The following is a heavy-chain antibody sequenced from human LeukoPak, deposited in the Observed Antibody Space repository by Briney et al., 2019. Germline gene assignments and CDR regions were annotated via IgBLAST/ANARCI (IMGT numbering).Heavy chain of an antibody. V-gene: IGHV4-59*01. Sequence: PSETLSLTCTVSGVSISSYYWNWIRQPPGKGLEWIGYIYYSGNTNYNPSLESRVTISIDTSKSQISLRLSSVTTADTAVYYCARGGGSPEFWGQGTQVTVSS. CDR2: IYYSGNT. CDR1: GVSISSYY. J-gene: IGHJ4*02. D-gene: IGHD1-26*01. CDR3: ARGGGSPEF.